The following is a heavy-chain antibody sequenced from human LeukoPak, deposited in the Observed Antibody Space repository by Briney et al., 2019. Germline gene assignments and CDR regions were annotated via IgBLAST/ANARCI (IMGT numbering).Heavy chain of an antibody. Sequence: SVKVSCKASGGSFNTYGFHWVRQAPGQGLEWMGGIIPIFGPANYVQKFQGRVTITADDSTSTAYMELSSLRSEDTAVYYCARDLRGGIAAAGLPHYYYYYGMDVWGQGTTVTVSS. CDR3: ARDLRGGIAAAGLPHYYYYYGMDV. CDR1: GGSFNTYG. J-gene: IGHJ6*02. D-gene: IGHD6-13*01. V-gene: IGHV1-69*13. CDR2: IIPIFGPA.